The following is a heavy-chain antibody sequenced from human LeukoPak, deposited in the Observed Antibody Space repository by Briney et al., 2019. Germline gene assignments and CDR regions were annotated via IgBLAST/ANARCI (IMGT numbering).Heavy chain of an antibody. V-gene: IGHV4-34*01. D-gene: IGHD1-14*01. CDR3: ARATGSPTHWFDP. CDR2: INHSGST. J-gene: IGHJ5*02. Sequence: SETLSLTCAVYGGSFSGYYWSWIRQPPGKGLEWIGEINHSGSTNYNPSLKSRVTISVDTSKNQFSLRLSSVTAADTAVYYCARATGSPTHWFDPWGQGTLVTVSS. CDR1: GGSFSGYY.